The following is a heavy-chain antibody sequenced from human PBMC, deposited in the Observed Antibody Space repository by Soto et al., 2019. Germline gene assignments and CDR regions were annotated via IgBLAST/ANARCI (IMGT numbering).Heavy chain of an antibody. CDR1: GFTFSTYG. CDR2: IGGSGGST. J-gene: IGHJ4*02. V-gene: IGHV3-23*01. Sequence: EVQLLQSGGGLVQPGGSLRLSCAASGFTFSTYGMSWVRQAPGKGLEWVSSIGGSGGSTYYADSVKGRFTISRDNSKNTRFVQMNSLRAEDTAVYYCAKREIAAAGSRFFDYWGQGSLVTVAS. CDR3: AKREIAAAGSRFFDY. D-gene: IGHD6-13*01.